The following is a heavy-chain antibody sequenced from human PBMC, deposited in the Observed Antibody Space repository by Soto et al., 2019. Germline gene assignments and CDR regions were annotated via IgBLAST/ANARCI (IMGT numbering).Heavy chain of an antibody. CDR2: INSDGSST. D-gene: IGHD6-19*01. V-gene: IGHV3-74*01. J-gene: IGHJ5*02. CDR3: ARDPLIAVVVIARGDNWFDP. CDR1: GFTFSSYW. Sequence: PGGSLRLSCAASGFTFSSYWMHWVRQAPGEGLVWVSRINSDGSSTSYADSVKGRFTISRDNAQNTLYLQMNSLRAEDTAVYYCARDPLIAVVVIARGDNWFDPWGQGTLVTVSS.